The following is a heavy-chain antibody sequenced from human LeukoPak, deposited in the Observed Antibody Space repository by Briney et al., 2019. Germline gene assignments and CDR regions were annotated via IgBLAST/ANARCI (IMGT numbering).Heavy chain of an antibody. CDR1: GYTFTGYY. CDR2: INPNSGGT. V-gene: IGHV1-2*02. J-gene: IGHJ4*02. Sequence: ASVKVSCKASGYTFTGYYMHWVRQAPGQGLEWMGWINPNSGGTNYAQKFQGRVTMTRDTSISTAYMELSRLRSDDTAVYYCARELSPGYYYGSGSLECGYWGQGTLVTVSS. CDR3: ARELSPGYYYGSGSLECGY. D-gene: IGHD3-10*01.